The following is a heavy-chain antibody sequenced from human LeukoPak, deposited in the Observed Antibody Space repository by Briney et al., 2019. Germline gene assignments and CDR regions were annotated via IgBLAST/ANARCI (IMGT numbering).Heavy chain of an antibody. CDR1: GYSISSGYY. CDR3: ARESEFDY. Sequence: SETLSLTCAVSGYSISSGYYWGWIRQPPGKGLEWIGSIYHSGSTYYNPSLKSRVTISVDTSKNQFSLKLSPVTAADTAVYYCARESEFDYWGQGTLVTVSS. CDR2: IYHSGST. J-gene: IGHJ4*02. V-gene: IGHV4-38-2*02.